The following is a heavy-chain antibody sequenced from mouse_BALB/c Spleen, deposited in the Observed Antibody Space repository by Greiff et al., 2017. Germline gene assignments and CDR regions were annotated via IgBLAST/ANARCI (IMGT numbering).Heavy chain of an antibody. J-gene: IGHJ3*01. V-gene: IGHV5-12-2*01. Sequence: VQLKESGGGLVQPGGSLKLSCAASGFTFSSYTMSWVRQTPEKRLEWVAYISNGGGSTYYPDTVKGRFTISRDNAKNTLYLQMSSLKSEDTAMYYCARGGYYDYDRAWFAYWGQGTLVTVSA. CDR1: GFTFSSYT. CDR2: ISNGGGST. D-gene: IGHD2-4*01. CDR3: ARGGYYDYDRAWFAY.